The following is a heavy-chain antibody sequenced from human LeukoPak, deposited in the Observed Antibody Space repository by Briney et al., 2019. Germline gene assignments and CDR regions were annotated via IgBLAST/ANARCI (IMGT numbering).Heavy chain of an antibody. CDR1: GYTFTGYY. Sequence: ASVKVSCKASGYTFTGYYMHWVRQAPGQGLEWMGWINPNSGGTKYAQNFQGRLTMTRDTSISTAYMELSRLRSDDTAAYYCAPTPPDSYDNSGYFDYWGQGTLVTVSS. V-gene: IGHV1-2*02. J-gene: IGHJ4*02. CDR2: INPNSGGT. D-gene: IGHD3-22*01. CDR3: APTPPDSYDNSGYFDY.